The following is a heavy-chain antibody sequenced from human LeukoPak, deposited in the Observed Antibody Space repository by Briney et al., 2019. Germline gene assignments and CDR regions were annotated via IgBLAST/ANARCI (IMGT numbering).Heavy chain of an antibody. J-gene: IGHJ6*02. V-gene: IGHV5-10-1*01. CDR3: ARQGGQGGMDV. CDR2: IDPSDSYT. D-gene: IGHD2-15*01. Sequence: GAPLKISCKGSGYSFTSYWITWVRQMPGKSLECTGRIDPSDSYTNYSPSFQGHVTISADKSISTAYLQWSSLTASDTAMYYCARQGGQGGMDVWGQGTTVTVSS. CDR1: GYSFTSYW.